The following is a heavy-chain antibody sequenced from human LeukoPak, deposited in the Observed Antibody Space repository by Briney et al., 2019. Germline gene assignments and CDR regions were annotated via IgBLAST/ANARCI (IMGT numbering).Heavy chain of an antibody. CDR1: GFTFSSYA. CDR3: AKDLWDIVVVPDAKHDY. Sequence: GGSLRLSCAASGFTFSSYAMSWVRQAPGKGLEWVSAISGSGGSTYYADSVKGRFTISRDNSKNTLYLQMNSLRAEDTAVYYCAKDLWDIVVVPDAKHDYWGQGTLVTVSS. D-gene: IGHD2-2*01. CDR2: ISGSGGST. V-gene: IGHV3-23*01. J-gene: IGHJ4*02.